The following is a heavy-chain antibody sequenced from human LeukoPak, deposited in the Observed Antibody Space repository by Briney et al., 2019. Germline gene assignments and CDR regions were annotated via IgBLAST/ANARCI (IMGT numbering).Heavy chain of an antibody. CDR2: LYTSGTT. Sequence: PGGSLRLSCAASGFTVSNNYMSWVRQAPGKGLEWVSILYTSGTTYYADSVKGRFTISRDNSKNTLYLEMNSLRAEDTAVYYCARDGDGYNFGSDYWGQGTLVTVSS. CDR1: GFTVSNNY. J-gene: IGHJ4*02. V-gene: IGHV3-66*01. CDR3: ARDGDGYNFGSDY. D-gene: IGHD5-24*01.